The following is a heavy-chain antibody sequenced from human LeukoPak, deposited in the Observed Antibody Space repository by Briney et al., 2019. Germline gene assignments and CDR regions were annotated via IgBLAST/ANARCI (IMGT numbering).Heavy chain of an antibody. CDR3: AKDRSSGWFHWFDP. D-gene: IGHD6-19*01. Sequence: GSLRLSCAASGFKFNSYAMGWVRQAPGKGLEWVSAISGSGGSTYYADSVKGRFTISRDNSKNTLYLQMNSLRAEDTAVYYCAKDRSSGWFHWFDPWGQGTLVTVSS. V-gene: IGHV3-23*01. CDR2: ISGSGGST. J-gene: IGHJ5*02. CDR1: GFKFNSYA.